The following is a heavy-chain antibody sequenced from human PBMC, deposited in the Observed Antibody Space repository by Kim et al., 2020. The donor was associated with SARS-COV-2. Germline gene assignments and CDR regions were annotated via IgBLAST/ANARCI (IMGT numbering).Heavy chain of an antibody. Sequence: KYYVDSVKARFTISTDNAKKSVHLQMNSLRGEDTAVYYCARGGSVAGWEPKWGQGALVTVSS. CDR2: K. J-gene: IGHJ4*02. V-gene: IGHV3-7*01. D-gene: IGHD6-19*01. CDR3: ARGGSVAGWEPK.